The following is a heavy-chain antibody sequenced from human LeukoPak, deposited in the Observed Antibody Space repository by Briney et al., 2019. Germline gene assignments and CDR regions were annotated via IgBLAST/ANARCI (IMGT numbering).Heavy chain of an antibody. CDR3: AKVSREYSSSSGFVDY. Sequence: GGSLRLSCAASGFTFSSYGMHWVRQAPGKGLEWVSSISSSSSYIYYADSVKGRFTIPRDNSKNTLYLQMNSLRAEDTAVYYCAKVSREYSSSSGFVDYWGQGTLVTVSS. D-gene: IGHD6-6*01. V-gene: IGHV3-21*04. J-gene: IGHJ4*02. CDR1: GFTFSSYG. CDR2: ISSSSSYI.